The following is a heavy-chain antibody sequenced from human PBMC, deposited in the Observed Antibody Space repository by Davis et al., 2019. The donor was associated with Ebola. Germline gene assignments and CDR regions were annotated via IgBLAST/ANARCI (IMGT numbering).Heavy chain of an antibody. CDR3: AKDRCSSRRCQDFYYGMDV. CDR1: GYTFTSYA. CDR2: INAGNGNT. J-gene: IGHJ6*02. Sequence: AASVKVSCKASGYTFTSYAMHWVRQAPGQRLEWMGWINAGNGNTKYSQKFQGRVTITRDTSASTAYMELSSLRAEDTAVYYCAKDRCSSRRCQDFYYGMDVWGQGTTVTVSS. V-gene: IGHV1-3*01. D-gene: IGHD2-2*01.